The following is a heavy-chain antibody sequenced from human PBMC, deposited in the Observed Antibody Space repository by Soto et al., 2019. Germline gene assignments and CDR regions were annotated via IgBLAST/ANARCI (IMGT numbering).Heavy chain of an antibody. J-gene: IGHJ5*02. D-gene: IGHD3-10*01. CDR2: IYYSGST. V-gene: IGHV4-59*01. CDR3: ARAGTTMVRGVISRWFDP. CDR1: GGSISSYY. Sequence: SETLSLTCTVSGGSISSYYWSWIRQPPGKGLEWIGYIYYSGSTNYNPSLKSRVTISVDTSKNQFSLKLSSVTAADTVVYYCARAGTTMVRGVISRWFDPLGQGTLVTVS.